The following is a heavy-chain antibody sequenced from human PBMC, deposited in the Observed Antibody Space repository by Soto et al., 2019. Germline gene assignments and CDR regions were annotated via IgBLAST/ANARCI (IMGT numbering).Heavy chain of an antibody. V-gene: IGHV4-34*01. CDR3: ARVTPGAERDHNYFDY. J-gene: IGHJ4*02. Sequence: PSETLSLTCAVYGGSFSGYYWSWIRQPPGKGLEWIGEINHSGSTNYNPSLKSRVTISVDTSKNQFSLKLSSVTAADTAVYYCARVTPGAERDHNYFDYWGQGTLVTVSS. CDR2: INHSGST. CDR1: GGSFSGYY. D-gene: IGHD3-10*01.